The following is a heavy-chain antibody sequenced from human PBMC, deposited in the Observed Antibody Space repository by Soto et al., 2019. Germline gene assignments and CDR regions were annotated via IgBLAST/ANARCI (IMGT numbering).Heavy chain of an antibody. CDR3: ARIGPTVTTVDY. D-gene: IGHD4-17*01. J-gene: IGHJ4*02. V-gene: IGHV4-4*02. Sequence: SETLSLTCAVSGGSISSSNWWSWVRQPPGKGLEWIGEIYHSGSTNYNPSLKSRVTISVDKSKNQLSLKLSSVTAADTAVYYCARIGPTVTTVDYWGQGTLVTVSS. CDR1: GGSISSSNW. CDR2: IYHSGST.